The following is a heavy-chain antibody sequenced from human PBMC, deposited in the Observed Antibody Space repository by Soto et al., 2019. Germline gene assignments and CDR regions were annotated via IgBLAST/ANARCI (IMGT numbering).Heavy chain of an antibody. D-gene: IGHD2-15*01. J-gene: IGHJ6*02. Sequence: GESLTITCKGSGYNFTTFWISWVRQMPGKGLEWMGRIDPSDSYSNFSPSFQGDVTISADTSINTAYLECNSEAASETAIYYCATYSRGGSCYSAHNHNFGLDVGGQGATVTVSS. V-gene: IGHV5-10-1*01. CDR2: IDPSDSYS. CDR3: ATYSRGGSCYSAHNHNFGLDV. CDR1: GYNFTTFW.